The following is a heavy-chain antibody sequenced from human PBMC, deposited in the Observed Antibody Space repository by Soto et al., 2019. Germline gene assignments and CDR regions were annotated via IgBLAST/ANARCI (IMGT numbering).Heavy chain of an antibody. V-gene: IGHV4-59*01. CDR1: GGSMNNYY. CDR2: IYSSGST. Sequence: PSETLSLTCSVSGGSMNNYYWSWIRQPPGKGLEWIGYIYSSGSTYYNPALKSRVSISLDTSKNHFSLRMSSVTAADTATYYCAREGGRVVSAFDLWGQGTQVTV. D-gene: IGHD1-26*01. J-gene: IGHJ5*02. CDR3: AREGGRVVSAFDL.